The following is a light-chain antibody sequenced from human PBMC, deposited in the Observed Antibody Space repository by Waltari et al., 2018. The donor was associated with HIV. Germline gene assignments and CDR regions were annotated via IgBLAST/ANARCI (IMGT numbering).Light chain of an antibody. CDR2: EDF. V-gene: IGLV3-1*01. CDR1: KLGAKF. J-gene: IGLJ2*01. Sequence: SYELTQPPSVSVSPGQTASITCSGAKLGAKFACWYQQKPGQSPVPVIYEDFKRPSGIPERFSGSNSGNTATLTISGTQAMDEADYYCQAWDSSAVLFGGGTKLTVL. CDR3: QAWDSSAVL.